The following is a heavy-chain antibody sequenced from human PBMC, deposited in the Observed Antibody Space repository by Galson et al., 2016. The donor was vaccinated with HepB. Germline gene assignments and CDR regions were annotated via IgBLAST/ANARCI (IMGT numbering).Heavy chain of an antibody. V-gene: IGHV3-33*01. CDR1: GFSFSDYG. D-gene: IGHD1-26*01. Sequence: SLRLSCAASGFSFSDYGMHWVRQAPGKGLEWVAVIWYDGTNKYYADSVQGRFTISRDDSKNTLFLHMNSLRAEYTAFYYCTRDMEPPRYWFDPWGQGTLVTVSS. CDR3: TRDMEPPRYWFDP. CDR2: IWYDGTNK. J-gene: IGHJ5*02.